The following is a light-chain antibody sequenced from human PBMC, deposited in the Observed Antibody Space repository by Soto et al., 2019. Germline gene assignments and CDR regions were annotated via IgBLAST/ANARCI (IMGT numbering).Light chain of an antibody. J-gene: IGLJ2*01. CDR1: SSDVGGYNY. Sequence: QSALTQPASVSGSPGQSITISCTGTSSDVGGYNYVSWYQQYPGNAPNLLIYDVSNRPSGVSNRFSGPKSGNTASLTISGLQAEDEADYYCSSYRTSNTVVFGGGTKLTVL. CDR3: SSYRTSNTVV. V-gene: IGLV2-14*03. CDR2: DVS.